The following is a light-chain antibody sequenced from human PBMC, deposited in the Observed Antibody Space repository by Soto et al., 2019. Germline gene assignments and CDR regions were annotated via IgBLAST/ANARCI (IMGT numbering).Light chain of an antibody. Sequence: EIVLTQSPGTLSLSPGERATLSCRASQSVSSSYVAWYQQKPGQAPRLLIYGASSRATGIPDRFSGSGSGTDFTLTISRLEPEDFAEYYCQQYGSSPLYTFGQGTKLEIK. CDR2: GAS. CDR1: QSVSSSY. J-gene: IGKJ2*01. CDR3: QQYGSSPLYT. V-gene: IGKV3-20*01.